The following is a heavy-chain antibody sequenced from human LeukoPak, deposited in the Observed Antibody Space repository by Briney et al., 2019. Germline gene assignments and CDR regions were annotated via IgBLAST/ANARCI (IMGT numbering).Heavy chain of an antibody. V-gene: IGHV3-33*01. J-gene: IGHJ4*02. CDR2: IWYDGTNK. CDR1: GFTFSSYG. D-gene: IGHD3-22*01. Sequence: PGRSLRLSCVASGFTFSSYGMHWVRQAPGKGLEWVAVIWYDGTNKYYADSVKGRFTISGDSPKNTLYLQMNSLRAEDTAVYYCARAAYDNSGYLTLWGQGTLVTVSS. CDR3: ARAAYDNSGYLTL.